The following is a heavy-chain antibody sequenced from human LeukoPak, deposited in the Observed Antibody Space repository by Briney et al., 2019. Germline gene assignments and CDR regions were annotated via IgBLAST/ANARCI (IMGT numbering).Heavy chain of an antibody. V-gene: IGHV4-38-2*02. D-gene: IGHD6-19*01. CDR2: IYHSGST. J-gene: IGHJ6*02. CDR1: GYSISSGYY. Sequence: SETLSLTCTVSGYSISSGYYWGWIRQPPGKGLEWIGSIYHSGSTYYNPSLKSRVTISVDTSKNQFSLKLSSVTAADTAVYYCARDWVRGSGWYDGNYYGMDVWGQGTTVTVSS. CDR3: ARDWVRGSGWYDGNYYGMDV.